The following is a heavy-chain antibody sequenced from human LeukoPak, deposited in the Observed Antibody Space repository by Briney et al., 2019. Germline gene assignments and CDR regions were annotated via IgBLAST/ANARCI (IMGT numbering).Heavy chain of an antibody. V-gene: IGHV1-69*13. CDR1: AYTFANYA. CDR2: IIPIFGTA. J-gene: IGHJ4*02. CDR3: ARVRGPLAVAGLMYDY. D-gene: IGHD6-19*01. Sequence: ASVKVSCKASAYTFANYAISWLRQAPGQGLEWMGGIIPIFGTANYAQKFQGRVTITADESTSTAYMELSSLRSEDTAVYYCARVRGPLAVAGLMYDYWGQGTLVTVSS.